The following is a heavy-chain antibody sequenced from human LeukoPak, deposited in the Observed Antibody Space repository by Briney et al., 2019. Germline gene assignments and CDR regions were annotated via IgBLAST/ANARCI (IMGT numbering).Heavy chain of an antibody. CDR3: ARRSGSFDY. CDR2: VDPTDSYT. CDR1: GYIFTNYW. J-gene: IGHJ4*02. V-gene: IGHV5-10-1*04. D-gene: IGHD1-26*01. Sequence: GASLQISCKGSGYIFTNYWISWVRQLPGKALEWIGRVDPTDSYTNYSPSFQGQVTISADKSITTAYLQWSSLKASDTAIYYCARRSGSFDYWGQGTLVTVSS.